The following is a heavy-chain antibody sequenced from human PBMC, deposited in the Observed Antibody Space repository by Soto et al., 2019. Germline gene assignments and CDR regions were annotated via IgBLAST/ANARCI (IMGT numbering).Heavy chain of an antibody. CDR2: IYYDGST. Sequence: SETLSLTCTVSGASISSNTYYWAWIRRPPGKGLGCIGSIYYDGSTNYNPSLKSRVTISIDTSQNQFSLKLSSVTAADTAVYYCARIALVTSAPKSLDVRSGNLYYFDYWGQGALVTVSS. CDR3: ARIALVTSAPKSLDVRSGNLYYFDY. J-gene: IGHJ4*02. D-gene: IGHD3-22*01. V-gene: IGHV4-39*07. CDR1: GASISSNTYY.